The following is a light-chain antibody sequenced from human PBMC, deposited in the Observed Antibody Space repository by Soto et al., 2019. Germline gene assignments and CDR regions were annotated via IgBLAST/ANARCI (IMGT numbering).Light chain of an antibody. Sequence: DIQMTQSPSTLSASVGDRVTITCRASQSISTWLAWYQQKPGRAPKILIYRASTFESGVPSRFSGSGSGTEFTLTISSLQPDDFATYYCQQYSVYRTFGQGTKVEFK. CDR1: QSISTW. CDR2: RAS. CDR3: QQYSVYRT. V-gene: IGKV1-5*03. J-gene: IGKJ1*01.